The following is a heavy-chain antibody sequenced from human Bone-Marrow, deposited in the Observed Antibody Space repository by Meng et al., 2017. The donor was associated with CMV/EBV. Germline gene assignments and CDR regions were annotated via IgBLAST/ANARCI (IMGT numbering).Heavy chain of an antibody. Sequence: SVKVSCKASGGTFSSYAISWVRQAPGQGLEWMGGIIPILGIANYAQKFQGRVTITADKSTSTAYMELSSLRSEDTAVYYCARGKGKLERHYYYGMDVWGQGTTVTGSS. CDR3: ARGKGKLERHYYYGMDV. J-gene: IGHJ6*01. D-gene: IGHD1-1*01. CDR1: GGTFSSYA. CDR2: IIPILGIA. V-gene: IGHV1-69*10.